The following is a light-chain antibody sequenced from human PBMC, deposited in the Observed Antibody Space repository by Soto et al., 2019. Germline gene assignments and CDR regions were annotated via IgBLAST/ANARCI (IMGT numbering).Light chain of an antibody. CDR2: IGS. CDR3: QQINSSPLT. V-gene: IGKV1-9*01. Sequence: IQLTQSPSSLSASIGDRVTITCRASRGISGYLAWYQQKPGKAPKLLIDIGSTLHSGVPSRFSGSGSGTQFTLTIAGLQPEDLATYYCQQINSSPLTFGGGTKVEIK. CDR1: RGISGY. J-gene: IGKJ4*01.